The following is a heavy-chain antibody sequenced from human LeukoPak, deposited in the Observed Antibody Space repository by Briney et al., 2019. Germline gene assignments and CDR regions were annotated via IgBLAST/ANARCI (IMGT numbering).Heavy chain of an antibody. CDR3: ARDFGRNGDFHAFDI. D-gene: IGHD4-17*01. CDR2: IGTAGDT. Sequence: GGSLRLSCAASGFTFSSYDMHWVRQATGKGLEWVSAIGTAGDTYYPGSVKGRFTISRDNAKNSLYLQMNSPRAEDTAVYYCARDFGRNGDFHAFDIWGQGTMVTVSS. J-gene: IGHJ3*02. V-gene: IGHV3-13*04. CDR1: GFTFSSYD.